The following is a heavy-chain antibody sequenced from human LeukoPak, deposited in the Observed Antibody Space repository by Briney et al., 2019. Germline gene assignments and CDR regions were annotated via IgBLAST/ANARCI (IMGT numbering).Heavy chain of an antibody. D-gene: IGHD3-9*01. CDR2: IYTSGST. J-gene: IGHJ5*02. Sequence: SETLSLTCTVSGGSIGTGSYYWSWIRQPAGKGLEWIGRIYTSGSTNYNPSLKSRVTISVDTSKNQFSLKLSSVTAADTAVYYCARERAYYDILPRWFDPWGQGSLVTVSS. V-gene: IGHV4-61*02. CDR3: ARERAYYDILPRWFDP. CDR1: GGSIGTGSYY.